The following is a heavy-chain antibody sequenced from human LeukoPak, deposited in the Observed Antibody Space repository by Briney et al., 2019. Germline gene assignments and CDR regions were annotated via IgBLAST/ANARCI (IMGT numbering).Heavy chain of an antibody. CDR2: IIPIFGTA. D-gene: IGHD6-13*01. J-gene: IGHJ4*02. CDR1: GGTFSSYG. V-gene: IGHV1-69*13. Sequence: SVKVSCKASGGTFSSYGISWVRQAPGQGLEWMGGIIPIFGTANYAQKFQGRVTITADESTSTAYMELSSLRSEDTAVYYCARAKGIARYYFDYWGQGTLVTVSS. CDR3: ARAKGIARYYFDY.